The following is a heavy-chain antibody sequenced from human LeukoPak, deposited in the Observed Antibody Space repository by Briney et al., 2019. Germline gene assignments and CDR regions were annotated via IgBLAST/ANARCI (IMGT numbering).Heavy chain of an antibody. CDR1: GYSISSGYY. CDR2: INHSGST. J-gene: IGHJ6*03. V-gene: IGHV4-38-2*01. Sequence: PSETLSLTCAVSGYSISSGYYWGWIRQPPGKGLEWIGEINHSGSTNYNPSLKSRVTISVDTSKNQFSLKLSSVTAADTAVYYCANSQPIAARRPHYYYYYMDVWGKGTTVTVSS. D-gene: IGHD6-6*01. CDR3: ANSQPIAARRPHYYYYYMDV.